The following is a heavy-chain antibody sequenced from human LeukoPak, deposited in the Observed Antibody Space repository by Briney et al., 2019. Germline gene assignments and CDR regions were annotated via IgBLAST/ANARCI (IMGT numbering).Heavy chain of an antibody. CDR2: IYYSGST. J-gene: IGHJ3*02. Sequence: SETLSLTCTVSDGSISSYYWSWIRQPPGKGLEWIGNIYYSGSTNYDPSLKSRVTISVDTSKNQFSLKLSSVTAADTAVYYCARQGYYGSGRVPSIWGQGTMVTVSS. D-gene: IGHD3-10*01. CDR3: ARQGYYGSGRVPSI. CDR1: DGSISSYY. V-gene: IGHV4-59*08.